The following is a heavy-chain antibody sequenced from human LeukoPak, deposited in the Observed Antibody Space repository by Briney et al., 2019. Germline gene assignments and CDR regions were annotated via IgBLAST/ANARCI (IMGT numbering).Heavy chain of an antibody. V-gene: IGHV3-23*01. CDR2: ISGSGTST. Sequence: GGSLRLSCAASGFTFSSYAMSWVRQAPGTGLGWVSGISGSGTSTYHADSVKGRFTISRDNSKNTLYLQMNSLRAEDTAVYYCARDRVYASGSRDAFGIWGQVTMVAVSS. J-gene: IGHJ3*02. CDR3: ARDRVYASGSRDAFGI. D-gene: IGHD3-10*01. CDR1: GFTFSSYA.